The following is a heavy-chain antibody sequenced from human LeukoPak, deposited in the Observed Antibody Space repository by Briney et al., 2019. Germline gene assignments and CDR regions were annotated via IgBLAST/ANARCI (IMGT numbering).Heavy chain of an antibody. CDR2: ISYDGSNK. J-gene: IGHJ6*02. CDR1: GFTFSSYA. CDR3: ARDSPDV. V-gene: IGHV3-30*04. Sequence: QPGRSLRLSCAASGFTFSSYAMHWVRQAPGKGLEWVAVISYDGSNKYYADSVKGRFTISRDNPKNTLYLQMNSLRAEDTAVYYCARDSPDVWGQGTTVTVSS.